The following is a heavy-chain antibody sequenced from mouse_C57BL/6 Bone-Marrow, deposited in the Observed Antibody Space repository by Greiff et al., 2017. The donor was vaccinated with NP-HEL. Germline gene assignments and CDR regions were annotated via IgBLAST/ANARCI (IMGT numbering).Heavy chain of an antibody. CDR1: GYTFTSYW. CDR2: IDPSDSYT. D-gene: IGHD1-1*01. Sequence: VQLQQSGAELVMPGASVKLSCKASGYTFTSYWMHWVKQRPGQGLEWIGEIDPSDSYTNYNQKFKGKSTLTVDKSSSTAYMQLSSLTSEDSAVYDCARGAYAFAYWGQGTLVTVSA. CDR3: ARGAYAFAY. J-gene: IGHJ3*01. V-gene: IGHV1-69*01.